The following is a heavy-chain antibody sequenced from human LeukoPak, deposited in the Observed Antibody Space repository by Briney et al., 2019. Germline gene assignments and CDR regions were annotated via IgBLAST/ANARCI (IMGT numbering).Heavy chain of an antibody. Sequence: SETLSLTCTVSGGSISSYYWSWIRQSPGKGLEWIGYIYYSGSTNYNPSLKSRVTISVDTSKNQFSLKLSSVTAADTAVYYCARHLSLRGVDYYYYGMDVWGQGTTVTVSS. D-gene: IGHD2-15*01. CDR1: GGSISSYY. J-gene: IGHJ6*02. CDR3: ARHLSLRGVDYYYYGMDV. V-gene: IGHV4-59*01. CDR2: IYYSGST.